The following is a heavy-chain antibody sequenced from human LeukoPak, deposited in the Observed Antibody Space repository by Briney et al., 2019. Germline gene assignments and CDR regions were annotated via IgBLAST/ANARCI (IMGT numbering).Heavy chain of an antibody. CDR1: GFTFSSYG. V-gene: IGHV3-30*02. D-gene: IGHD3-10*01. J-gene: IGHJ6*02. Sequence: PGGSLRLSCAASGFTFSSYGMHWVRQAPGKGLEWVAFIRYDGSNKYYTDSVKGRFTISRDNSKNTLYLQMNSLRAEDTALYYCAKDIKWFGEPYYGMDVWGQGTTVTVSS. CDR3: AKDIKWFGEPYYGMDV. CDR2: IRYDGSNK.